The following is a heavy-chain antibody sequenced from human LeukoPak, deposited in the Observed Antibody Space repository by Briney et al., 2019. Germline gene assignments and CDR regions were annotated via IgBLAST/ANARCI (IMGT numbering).Heavy chain of an antibody. CDR2: IYYSGTT. D-gene: IGHD2-2*01. CDR1: GGSISSSTYS. J-gene: IGHJ5*02. CDR3: ARRGLYGSSPFDP. V-gene: IGHV4-39*01. Sequence: SETLPLTCTVSGGSISSSTYSWGWIRQPPGKGLEWLGIIYYSGTTYYNPSLKSRVTISVDTSKNQFSLKLSAVTAADTAVYYCARRGLYGSSPFDPWGQGTLVTVSS.